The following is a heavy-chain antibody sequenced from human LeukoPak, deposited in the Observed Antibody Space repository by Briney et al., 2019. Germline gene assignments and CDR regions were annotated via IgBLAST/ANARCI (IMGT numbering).Heavy chain of an antibody. D-gene: IGHD6-13*01. CDR2: IKPDGGEK. Sequence: QPGGSLRLSCAASGFTFSDYWMTWVRQAPGKGLECVANIKPDGGEKNYVDSVKGRFTISRDNAKNSLLLQMNSLRVEDTAVYYCARDRSAAGLLDNWGQGTLVTVSS. V-gene: IGHV3-7*04. CDR3: ARDRSAAGLLDN. J-gene: IGHJ4*02. CDR1: GFTFSDYW.